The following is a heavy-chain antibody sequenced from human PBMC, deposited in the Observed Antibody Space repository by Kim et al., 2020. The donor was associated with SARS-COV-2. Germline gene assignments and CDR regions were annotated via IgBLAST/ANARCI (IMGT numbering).Heavy chain of an antibody. D-gene: IGHD1-26*01. J-gene: IGHJ3*02. CDR3: ASPLSGSYAGGAFDI. V-gene: IGHV4-31*03. Sequence: SETLSLTCTVSGGSISSGGYYWSWIRQHPGKGLEWIGYIYYSGSTYYNPSLKSRVTISVDTSKNQFSLKLSSVTAADTAVYYCASPLSGSYAGGAFDIWGQGTMVTVSS. CDR2: IYYSGST. CDR1: GGSISSGGYY.